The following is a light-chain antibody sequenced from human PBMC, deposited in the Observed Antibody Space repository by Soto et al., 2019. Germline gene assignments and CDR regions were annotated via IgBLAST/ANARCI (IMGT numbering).Light chain of an antibody. V-gene: IGKV3-11*01. CDR1: QRVSSY. Sequence: EIVLTQSPATLSLSPGERATLSCRASQRVSSYLAWYQQKPGQAPRLLIYDASNRATGIPARLSGSVSGTDFTLTISSLEPVDFAVYYCQQRSNWPYTFGQGAKLEIK. CDR3: QQRSNWPYT. CDR2: DAS. J-gene: IGKJ2*01.